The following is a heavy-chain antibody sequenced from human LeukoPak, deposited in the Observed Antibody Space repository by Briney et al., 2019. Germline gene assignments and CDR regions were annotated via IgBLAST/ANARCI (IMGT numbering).Heavy chain of an antibody. CDR3: ARGGVYYDFWSGSGPPQGY. J-gene: IGHJ4*02. CDR1: GFTFSSYW. V-gene: IGHV3-7*01. D-gene: IGHD3-3*01. CDR2: IKQDGSEK. Sequence: PGGSLRLSCAASGFTFSSYWMSWVRQAPGRGLEWVANIKQDGSEKYYVDSVKGRFTISRDNAKNTLYLQMNTLRAEDTAVYYCARGGVYYDFWSGSGPPQGYWGQGTLVTVSS.